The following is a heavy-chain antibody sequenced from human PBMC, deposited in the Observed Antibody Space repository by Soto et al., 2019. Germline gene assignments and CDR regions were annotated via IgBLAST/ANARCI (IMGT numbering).Heavy chain of an antibody. CDR1: GGSISSYY. CDR3: ARDPSGRGYSYEGALGWFDP. CDR2: IYYSGST. J-gene: IGHJ5*02. D-gene: IGHD5-18*01. Sequence: QVQLQESGPGLVKPSETLSLTCTVSGGSISSYYWSWIRQPPGKGLEWIGYIYYSGSTNYNPALKIRVTISVDTSKNQFSLKLSSVTAADTAVYYCARDPSGRGYSYEGALGWFDPWGQGTLVTVSS. V-gene: IGHV4-59*01.